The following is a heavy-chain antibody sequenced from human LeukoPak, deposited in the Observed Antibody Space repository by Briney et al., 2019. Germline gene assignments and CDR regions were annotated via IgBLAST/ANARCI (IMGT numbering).Heavy chain of an antibody. V-gene: IGHV6-1*01. D-gene: IGHD7-27*01. CDR1: GHLLSVSSDV. CDR2: TYYKYKWHN. Sequence: SQTLSLLCGISGHLLSVSSDVWKWVRQSPSRGLEWLGRTYYKYKWHNDYAVSMKSRITISPDTSKNQFSLHLNSVTPEDTAVYYCARDADWGYDAYDIWGQGTMVTVSS. J-gene: IGHJ3*02. CDR3: ARDADWGYDAYDI.